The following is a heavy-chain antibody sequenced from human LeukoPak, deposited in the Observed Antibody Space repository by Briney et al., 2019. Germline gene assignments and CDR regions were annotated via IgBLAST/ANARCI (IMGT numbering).Heavy chain of an antibody. J-gene: IGHJ4*02. CDR1: GFTFSSYA. D-gene: IGHD3-3*01. CDR2: ISGSGSST. Sequence: GGSLRLSRAASGFTFSSYAMSWVRQAPGKGLEWVSAISGSGSSTYYADSVKGRFTISRDNSKNTLYLQINSLRAEDTAVYHCAKGFWSGYYDWGQGTLVTVSS. V-gene: IGHV3-23*01. CDR3: AKGFWSGYYD.